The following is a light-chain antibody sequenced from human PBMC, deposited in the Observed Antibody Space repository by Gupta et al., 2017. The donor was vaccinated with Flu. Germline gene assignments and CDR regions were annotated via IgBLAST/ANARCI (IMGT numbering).Light chain of an antibody. Sequence: QSALTQPASVSASPGQSITISCTGTSSDVGTYKYVSWYQQHPGKAPKLMMFEVSNRPSGVSNRFSGSKSGTTASLNISGLQAEDEADYYCSSYKNTHTRGVFGGGTKLTVL. CDR2: EVS. V-gene: IGLV2-14*01. CDR3: SSYKNTHTRGV. J-gene: IGLJ2*01. CDR1: SSDVGTYKY.